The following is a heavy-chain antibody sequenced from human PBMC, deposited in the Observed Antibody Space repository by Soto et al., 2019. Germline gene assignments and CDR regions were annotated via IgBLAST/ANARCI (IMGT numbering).Heavy chain of an antibody. CDR2: ISSTSAYI. V-gene: IGHV3-21*01. CDR3: ARVAVGNTSLFDY. J-gene: IGHJ4*02. D-gene: IGHD1-26*01. Sequence: EVQLVESGGGLVKPGGSLRLSCSASGFAFSDYSFKWVRQAPGKGLEWVSSISSTSAYIFYADSLKGRFTISRDNAKNSVYRQMNSLRAEDTAVYYCARVAVGNTSLFDYWGQGTLVIVSS. CDR1: GFAFSDYS.